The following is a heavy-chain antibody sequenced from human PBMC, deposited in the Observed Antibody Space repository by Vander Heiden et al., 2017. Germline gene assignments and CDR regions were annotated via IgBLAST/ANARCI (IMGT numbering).Heavy chain of an antibody. J-gene: IGHJ4*02. Sequence: VKLVESGGDLVQPGRSLRLSCAASGFSFDDYAMHWVRQAPGKGLEWVSGINWNSGTIEYADSGKGRFTISRDNVKTSLFMQMNSMRAEDSAFYYCAKDVAAGYISSWSDYWGQGTLVTVSS. D-gene: IGHD6-13*01. V-gene: IGHV3-9*01. CDR3: AKDVAAGYISSWSDY. CDR2: INWNSGTI. CDR1: GFSFDDYA.